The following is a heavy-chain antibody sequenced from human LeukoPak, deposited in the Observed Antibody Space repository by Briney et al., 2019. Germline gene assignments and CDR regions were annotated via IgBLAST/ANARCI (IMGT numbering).Heavy chain of an antibody. CDR3: ARDSVAAAGTGFDY. Sequence: GGSLRLSCAASGFTFSDYYMSWIRQAPGKGLEWVSYICSSGNTIYYADSVRGRFTISRDNAKNSLFLQMNSLRAEDTAMYYCARDSVAAAGTGFDYWGQGTLVTVSS. CDR2: ICSSGNTI. J-gene: IGHJ4*02. D-gene: IGHD6-13*01. CDR1: GFTFSDYY. V-gene: IGHV3-11*01.